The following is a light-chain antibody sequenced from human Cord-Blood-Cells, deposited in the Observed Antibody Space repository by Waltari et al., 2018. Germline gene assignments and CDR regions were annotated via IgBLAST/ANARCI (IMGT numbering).Light chain of an antibody. CDR3: QQYDNLPWT. J-gene: IGKJ1*01. CDR1: QDISNY. Sequence: DIQMTQSPSSLSASAGDRVTITCQASQDISNYLNWYQQKPGKAPKLLSYDASNLETGVPSRFSGSGSGTDFTFTISSLQPEDIATDYCQQYDNLPWTFGQGTKVEIK. CDR2: DAS. V-gene: IGKV1-33*01.